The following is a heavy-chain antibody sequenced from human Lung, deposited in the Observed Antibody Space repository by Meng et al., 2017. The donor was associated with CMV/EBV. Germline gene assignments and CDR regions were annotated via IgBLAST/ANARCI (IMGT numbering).Heavy chain of an antibody. CDR3: ARPPRGYYDSYGDWSPQGGSHDV. D-gene: IGHD3-22*01. V-gene: IGHV5-51*01. CDR1: GYXFSTHW. Sequence: GGSXRLXCKGSGYXFSTHWIGWVRQMPGKGLEWMGMMYPGATDTRYSPSFQGQVTMSADKTITTAYLQWSSLKASDTAIDYCARPPRGYYDSYGDWSPQGGSHDVXGQGXRVTVSS. CDR2: MYPGATDT. J-gene: IGHJ4*02.